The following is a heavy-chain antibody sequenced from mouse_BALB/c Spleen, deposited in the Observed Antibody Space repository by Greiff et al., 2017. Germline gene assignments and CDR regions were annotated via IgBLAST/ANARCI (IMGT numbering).Heavy chain of an antibody. Sequence: EVKVVESGGGLVQPGGSLRLSCATSGFTFTDYYMSWVRQPPGKALEWLGFIRNKANGYTTEYSASVKGRFTISRDNSQSILYLQMNTLSAEDSATYYCARDREYGSSHAWFAYWGQGTLVTVSA. D-gene: IGHD1-1*01. V-gene: IGHV7-3*02. CDR3: ARDREYGSSHAWFAY. CDR2: IRNKANGYTT. CDR1: GFTFTDYY. J-gene: IGHJ3*01.